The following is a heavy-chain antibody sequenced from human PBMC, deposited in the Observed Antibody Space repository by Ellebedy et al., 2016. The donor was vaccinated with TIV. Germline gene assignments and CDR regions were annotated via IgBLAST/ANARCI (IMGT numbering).Heavy chain of an antibody. D-gene: IGHD1-26*01. CDR1: GGSISSSSYY. CDR3: AREFGGSSNWFDP. V-gene: IGHV4-39*07. Sequence: SETLSLXCTVSGGSISSSSYYWGWIRQPPGKGLEWIGSIYYSGSTYYNPSLKSRVTISVDRSKNQFSLKLSSVTAADTAVYYCAREFGGSSNWFDPWGQGTLVTVSS. CDR2: IYYSGST. J-gene: IGHJ5*02.